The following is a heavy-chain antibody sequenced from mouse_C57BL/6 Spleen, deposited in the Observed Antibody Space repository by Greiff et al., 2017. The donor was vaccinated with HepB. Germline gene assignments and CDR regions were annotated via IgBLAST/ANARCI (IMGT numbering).Heavy chain of an antibody. J-gene: IGHJ3*01. CDR1: GYAFSSYW. V-gene: IGHV1-80*01. CDR2: IYPGDGDT. D-gene: IGHD1-1*01. Sequence: VQVVESGAELVKPGASVKISCKASGYAFSSYWMNWVKQRPGKGLEWIGQIYPGDGDTNYNGKFKGKATLTADKSSSTAYMQLSSLTSEDSAVYFCARSLYYSFAYWGQGTLVTVSA. CDR3: ARSLYYSFAY.